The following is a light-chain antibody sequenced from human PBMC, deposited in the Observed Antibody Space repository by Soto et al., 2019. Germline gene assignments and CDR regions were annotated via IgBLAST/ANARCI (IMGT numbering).Light chain of an antibody. CDR2: GTS. Sequence: EIVLTQSPGTLSLSAGERATLSCRASQSVSSSYLAWYQQKPGQAPRLLIYGTSSRATGIPDRFSGSGSGTDFTLTISRLEPEDFAVYYCQQYGSSLYTFGQGTNLEIK. V-gene: IGKV3-20*01. CDR3: QQYGSSLYT. CDR1: QSVSSSY. J-gene: IGKJ2*01.